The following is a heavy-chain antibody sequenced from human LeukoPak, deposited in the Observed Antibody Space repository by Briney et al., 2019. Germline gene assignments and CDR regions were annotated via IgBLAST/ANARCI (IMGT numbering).Heavy chain of an antibody. D-gene: IGHD3-22*01. CDR2: ISGSGGST. CDR3: AKEQYYYDSSGSLDC. Sequence: PGGSLRLSCAASGFTFSSYAMSWVRQARRKGREGVAAISGSGGSTYYADSVKGRATISRDNSRNTLYLQMNSLRAEDTAVYYCAKEQYYYDSSGSLDCWGQGTLVTVSS. J-gene: IGHJ4*02. CDR1: GFTFSSYA. V-gene: IGHV3-23*01.